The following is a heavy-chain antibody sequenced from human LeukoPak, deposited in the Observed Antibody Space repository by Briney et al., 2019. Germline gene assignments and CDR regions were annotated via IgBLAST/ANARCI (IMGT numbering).Heavy chain of an antibody. CDR2: ISYDGSNK. CDR1: GFTFSSYG. Sequence: PGRSLRLSCAASGFTFSSYGMHWVRQAPGKGLEWVAVISYDGSNKYYADSVKGRFTISRDNSKNTLYLQMNSLRAEDTAVYYCASDLLRGSGVFDYWGQGTLVTVSS. V-gene: IGHV3-30*03. CDR3: ASDLLRGSGVFDY. J-gene: IGHJ4*02. D-gene: IGHD3-10*01.